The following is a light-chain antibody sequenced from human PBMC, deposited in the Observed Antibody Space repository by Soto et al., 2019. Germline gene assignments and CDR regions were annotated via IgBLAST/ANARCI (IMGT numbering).Light chain of an antibody. CDR3: QQYGSSRLT. Sequence: EIVLTQSPGTLSLSPGERATLFYRASQSVDRYLAWYQQKPGQAPRLLIYGASNRATGIPDRISGGGSGTDFTLTISRLEPEDFAVYYCQQYGSSRLTFGGGTTG. CDR1: QSVDRY. CDR2: GAS. V-gene: IGKV3-20*01. J-gene: IGKJ4*01.